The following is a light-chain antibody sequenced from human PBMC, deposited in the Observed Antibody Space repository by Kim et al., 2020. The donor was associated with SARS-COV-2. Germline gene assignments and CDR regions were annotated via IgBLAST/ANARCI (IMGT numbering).Light chain of an antibody. CDR3: QQYYSTPYT. CDR1: HSVLYSSNNQNY. Sequence: TPTINCKSSHSVLYSSNNQNYLAWYQQKPGQPPKLLIYWASTREYGVPDRFSGSGSGTDFTLTISSLQAEDVAVYYCQQYYSTPYTFGQGTKLEI. V-gene: IGKV4-1*01. CDR2: WAS. J-gene: IGKJ2*01.